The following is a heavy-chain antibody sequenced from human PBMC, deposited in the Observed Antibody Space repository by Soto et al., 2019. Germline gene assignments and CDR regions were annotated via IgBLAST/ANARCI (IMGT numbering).Heavy chain of an antibody. CDR1: RFTFSNYN. Sequence: EGSLRLSCVASRFTFSNYNMNWVRQAPGKGLEWVSHISGTSVYIHYADSVKGRFTISRDNAKNSVYLQMDSLRVEDTAVYYCAREGALKPFSSWGQGALVTVSS. CDR2: ISGTSVYI. J-gene: IGHJ5*02. CDR3: AREGALKPFSS. V-gene: IGHV3-21*01.